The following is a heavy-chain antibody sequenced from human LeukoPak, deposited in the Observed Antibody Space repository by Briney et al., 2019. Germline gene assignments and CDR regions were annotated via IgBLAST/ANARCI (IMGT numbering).Heavy chain of an antibody. V-gene: IGHV3-23*01. D-gene: IGHD3-16*01. CDR3: AKRSSLNYFDS. CDR2: ISAGGGT. Sequence: GGSLRLSCAASGFTFSNFGMSWVRQAPGNGLEWVSAISAGGGTYYADTVKGRFTISRDDSKNTLYLQMSSLRAEDTAVYYCAKRSSLNYFDSWGQGTLVTVSS. CDR1: GFTFSNFG. J-gene: IGHJ4*02.